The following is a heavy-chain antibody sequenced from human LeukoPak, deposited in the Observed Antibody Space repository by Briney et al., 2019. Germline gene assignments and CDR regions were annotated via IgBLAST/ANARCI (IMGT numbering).Heavy chain of an antibody. J-gene: IGHJ4*02. CDR1: GFTFDDYG. CDR2: ISWNGGYI. Sequence: GGSLRLSCAASGFTFDDYGMSGVRHAPGEGLEWGSGISWNGGYIGYVDSVKGRFTISRDNAKNSLYLQMNSLRAEDTALYYCARGYYDSSGKGGYFLDYWGQGTLVTVSS. CDR3: ARGYYDSSGKGGYFLDY. D-gene: IGHD3-22*01. V-gene: IGHV3-20*04.